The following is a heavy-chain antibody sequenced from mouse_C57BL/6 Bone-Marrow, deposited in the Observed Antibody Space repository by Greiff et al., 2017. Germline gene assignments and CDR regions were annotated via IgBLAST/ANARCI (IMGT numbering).Heavy chain of an antibody. V-gene: IGHV1-50*01. CDR1: GYTFTSYW. D-gene: IGHD2-4*01. CDR3: ARSTMITTGYYYAMDY. CDR2: IDPSDSYT. Sequence: QVQLQQPGAELVKPGASVKLSCKASGYTFTSYWMQWVKQRPGQGLEWIGEIDPSDSYTNYNQKFKGKATLTVDPSSSTAYMQLSSLTSEDSAVYYCARSTMITTGYYYAMDYWGQGTSVTVSS. J-gene: IGHJ4*01.